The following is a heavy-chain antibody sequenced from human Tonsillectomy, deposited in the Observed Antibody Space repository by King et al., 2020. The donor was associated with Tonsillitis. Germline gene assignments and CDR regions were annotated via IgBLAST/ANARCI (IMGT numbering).Heavy chain of an antibody. D-gene: IGHD5-24*01. CDR2: VSRTSGYI. J-gene: IGHJ4*02. V-gene: IGHV3-21*01. CDR1: GFTFSYYT. Sequence: DVQLVESGGGLVNPGGSLRLSCAASGFTFSYYTMAWVRQAPGKGLEWVSSVSRTSGYIYYADSAKGRFTISRDNAQKSLFLQMNSLRADDTAVYYCARGDGYNYEPDYWGPGTLVIVSS. CDR3: ARGDGYNYEPDY.